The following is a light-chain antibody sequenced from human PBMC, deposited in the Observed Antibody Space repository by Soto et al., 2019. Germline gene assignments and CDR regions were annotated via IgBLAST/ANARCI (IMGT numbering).Light chain of an antibody. V-gene: IGKV4-1*01. CDR1: QSVLSSSNNKNY. CDR3: QQYHSDPIT. J-gene: IGKJ5*01. CDR2: WAS. Sequence: DFVMTQSPDSLAVSLGGRATINCKSSQSVLSSSNNKNYLAWFQQKPGQPPKLLIYWASARKPGVPDRFIGSGSGTDFTLTITSLQAEDVAVYYCQQYHSDPITFGQGTRLEIK.